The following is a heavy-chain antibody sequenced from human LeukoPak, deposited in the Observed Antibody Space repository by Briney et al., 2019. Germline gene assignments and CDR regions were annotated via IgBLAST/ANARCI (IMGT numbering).Heavy chain of an antibody. CDR2: ISGTGGST. V-gene: IGHV3-23*01. CDR1: GFTFSSCA. J-gene: IGHJ4*02. CDR3: ARDPIVATLAPRDY. Sequence: GGSLRLSCAASGFTFSSCAMSWVRQAPGKGLEWVSAISGTGGSTYYADSVKGRFTISRDNAKNSLYLQMNSLRAEDTAVYYCARDPIVATLAPRDYWGQGTLVTVSS. D-gene: IGHD5-12*01.